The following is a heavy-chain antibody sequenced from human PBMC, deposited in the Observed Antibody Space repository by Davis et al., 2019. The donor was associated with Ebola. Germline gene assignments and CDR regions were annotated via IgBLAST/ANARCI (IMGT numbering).Heavy chain of an antibody. CDR3: AGRRYTYSFNFFDY. CDR1: GAAFSSFG. Sequence: SVKVSCKASGAAFSSFGLSWVRQAPGQGLEWMGGILPMFDTVNYAQKFQDRVTITADESTSTVYMELNSLRSEGTAVYFCAGRRYTYSFNFFDYWGQGTLVAVSS. CDR2: ILPMFDTV. V-gene: IGHV1-69*13. J-gene: IGHJ4*02. D-gene: IGHD5-18*01.